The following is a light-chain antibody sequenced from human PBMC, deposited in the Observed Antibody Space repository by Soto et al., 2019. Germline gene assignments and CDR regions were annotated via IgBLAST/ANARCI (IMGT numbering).Light chain of an antibody. CDR3: ISYKSSSTLDV. CDR2: EVS. V-gene: IGLV2-14*01. Sequence: QSALTQPASVSGSPGQSITISCTGTSSDVGGYNYVSWYQQHPGKAPKLMIYEVSNRPSGVSNRFSGSKSGNTASLTISGLQAEDEADYYCISYKSSSTLDVFGTGTKVTVL. J-gene: IGLJ1*01. CDR1: SSDVGGYNY.